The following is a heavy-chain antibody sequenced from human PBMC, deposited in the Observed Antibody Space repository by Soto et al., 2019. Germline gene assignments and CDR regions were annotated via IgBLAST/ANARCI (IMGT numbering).Heavy chain of an antibody. CDR3: ARRSGYYNSSEFDP. V-gene: IGHV1-8*01. Sequence: QVQLVQSGAEVKKPGASVKVSCKASGYTFTSYDINWVRQATGQGLEWMGWMNPNSGNTGYAQKFQGRVTMTRNTSISTAYMELSSLRSEYTAVYYCARRSGYYNSSEFDPWGQGTLVTVSS. J-gene: IGHJ5*02. CDR2: MNPNSGNT. CDR1: GYTFTSYD. D-gene: IGHD3-22*01.